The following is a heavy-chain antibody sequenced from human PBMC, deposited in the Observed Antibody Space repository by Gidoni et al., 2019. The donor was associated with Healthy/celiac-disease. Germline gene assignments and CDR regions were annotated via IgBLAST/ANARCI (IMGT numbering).Heavy chain of an antibody. CDR1: GGSISSSSYY. CDR2: IYYSGST. V-gene: IGHV4-39*01. CDR3: ARHGVDIAVARTLIDY. J-gene: IGHJ4*02. D-gene: IGHD6-19*01. Sequence: QLQLQESGPGLVKPSETLSLTCTVSGGSISSSSYYWGWRRQPPGKGLEWIGSIYYSGSTYYNPSLKSRVTISVDTSKNQFSLKLSSVTAADTAVYYCARHGVDIAVARTLIDYWGQGTLVTVSS.